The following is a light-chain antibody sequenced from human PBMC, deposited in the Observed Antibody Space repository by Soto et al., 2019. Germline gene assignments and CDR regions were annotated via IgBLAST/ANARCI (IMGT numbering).Light chain of an antibody. Sequence: DIPMTQSPSSLSASVGDRVTITCQASQDISNYLNWYQQKPGKAPKLLIYDASNLETGVPSRFXGSGSGTDFTVTISSLQPEDIATYYCQQYDNLPPFTFGPGTKVDIK. CDR2: DAS. CDR1: QDISNY. J-gene: IGKJ3*01. CDR3: QQYDNLPPFT. V-gene: IGKV1-33*01.